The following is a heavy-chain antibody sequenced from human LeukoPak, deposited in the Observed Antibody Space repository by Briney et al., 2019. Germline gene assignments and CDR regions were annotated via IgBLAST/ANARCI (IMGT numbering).Heavy chain of an antibody. CDR2: ISSSSSYM. J-gene: IGHJ4*02. V-gene: IGHV3-21*01. Sequence: PGGSLRLSCAASGFTFSSYGMNWVRQAPGKGLEWVSSISSSSSYMYYADSVKGRFTISRDNAKNSLYLQMNSLRAEDTAVYYCARDPRWYYDSSPDYWGQGTLVTVSS. D-gene: IGHD3-22*01. CDR1: GFTFSSYG. CDR3: ARDPRWYYDSSPDY.